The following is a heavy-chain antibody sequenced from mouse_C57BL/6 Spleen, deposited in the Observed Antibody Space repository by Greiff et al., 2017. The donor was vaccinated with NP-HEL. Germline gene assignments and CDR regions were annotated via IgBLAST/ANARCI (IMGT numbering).Heavy chain of an antibody. V-gene: IGHV1-69*01. Sequence: QVQLQQPGAELVMPGASVKLSCKASGYTFTSYWMHWVKQRPGQGLEWIGEIDPADSYTNYNQKFKGKSTLTVDTSSSTAYMQLSSLTSEDSAVYYCARSGGKYYWYLEDWGTGTSVTVSS. CDR3: ARSGGKYYWYLED. D-gene: IGHD1-1*02. J-gene: IGHJ1*03. CDR1: GYTFTSYW. CDR2: IDPADSYT.